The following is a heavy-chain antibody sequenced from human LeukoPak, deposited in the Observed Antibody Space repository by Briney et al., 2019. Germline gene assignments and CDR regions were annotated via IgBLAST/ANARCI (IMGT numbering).Heavy chain of an antibody. V-gene: IGHV1-18*04. CDR1: GYTFTTYG. Sequence: ASVKVSCKTSGYTFTTYGISGVRQAPGQGLEWMGWISGSNGNTKYAQKVQGRVTMTTDTSTTTAYMEVRSLRSDDTAVYYCARDRDRMVQGVTALFDYWGQGTLVTVSS. CDR3: ARDRDRMVQGVTALFDY. D-gene: IGHD3-10*01. CDR2: ISGSNGNT. J-gene: IGHJ4*02.